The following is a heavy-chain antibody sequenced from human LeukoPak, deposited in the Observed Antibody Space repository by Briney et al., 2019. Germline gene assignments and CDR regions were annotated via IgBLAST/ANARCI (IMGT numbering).Heavy chain of an antibody. V-gene: IGHV1-69*05. CDR2: IIPIFGTA. CDR1: GGTFSSYA. CDR3: AGTVVIAAAAHNWFDP. D-gene: IGHD6-13*01. Sequence: ASVKVSCKASGGTFSSYAISWVRQAPGQGLEWMGGIIPIFGTANYAQKFQGRVTITTGESTSTAYMELSSLRSEDTAVYYCAGTVVIAAAAHNWFDPWGQGTLVTVSS. J-gene: IGHJ5*02.